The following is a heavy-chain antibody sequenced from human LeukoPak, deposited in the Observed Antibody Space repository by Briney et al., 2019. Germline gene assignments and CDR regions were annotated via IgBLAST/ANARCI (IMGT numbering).Heavy chain of an antibody. CDR3: ARTGYGAFDI. CDR1: GGSISSYY. V-gene: IGHV4-59*01. Sequence: SETLSLTCTVSGGSISSYYWSWIRQPPGKGLEWIGYIYYSGSTNYNPSLKSRVTISVDASKNQFSLKLSSVTAADTAVYYCARTGYGAFDIWGQGTMVTVSS. CDR2: IYYSGST. D-gene: IGHD5-18*01. J-gene: IGHJ3*02.